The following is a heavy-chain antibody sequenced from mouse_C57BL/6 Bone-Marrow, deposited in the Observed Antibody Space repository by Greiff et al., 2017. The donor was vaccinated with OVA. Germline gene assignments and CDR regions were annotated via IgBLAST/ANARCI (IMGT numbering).Heavy chain of an antibody. CDR2: ISDGGSYT. CDR3: AGVYYDPSFAY. J-gene: IGHJ3*01. Sequence: DVQLQESGGGLVKPGGSLKLSCAASGFTFSSYAMSWVRQTPEKRLEWVATISDGGSYTYYPDNVKGRFTISRDNAKNNLYLQMSHLKSEDTAEYYCAGVYYDPSFAYWGQGTLVTVSA. D-gene: IGHD2-4*01. CDR1: GFTFSSYA. V-gene: IGHV5-4*01.